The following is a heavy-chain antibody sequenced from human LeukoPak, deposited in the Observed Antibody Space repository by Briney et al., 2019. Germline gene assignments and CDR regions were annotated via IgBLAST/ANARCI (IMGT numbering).Heavy chain of an antibody. J-gene: IGHJ4*02. V-gene: IGHV3-30*02. CDR1: GFTFRSYG. Sequence: GGSLRLSCSVSGFTFRSYGMYWVRQGPDKGLEWVAFIRNDGSDKDHADSVKGRFTVSRDNSKNTLYLQMNSLRADDTAVYYCARDSTGWYYQYWGQGTLVTVSS. CDR2: IRNDGSDK. D-gene: IGHD6-19*01. CDR3: ARDSTGWYYQY.